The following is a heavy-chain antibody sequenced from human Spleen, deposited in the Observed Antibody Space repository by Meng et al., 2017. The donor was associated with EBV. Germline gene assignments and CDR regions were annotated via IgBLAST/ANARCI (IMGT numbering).Heavy chain of an antibody. CDR3: ASPYGSGRFAY. CDR1: GFSFSDVW. V-gene: IGHV3-15*01. J-gene: IGHJ4*02. CDR2: IKRKVDGEPV. Sequence: EGQLVESGGGLVKPGGFLRLSCVASGFSFSDVWMNWVRQAPGKGLEWVARIKRKVDGEPVDYAAPVQGRFIISRDDSRNTLYLQMNSLKIEDTAVYYCASPYGSGRFAYWGPGTLVTVSS. D-gene: IGHD3-10*01.